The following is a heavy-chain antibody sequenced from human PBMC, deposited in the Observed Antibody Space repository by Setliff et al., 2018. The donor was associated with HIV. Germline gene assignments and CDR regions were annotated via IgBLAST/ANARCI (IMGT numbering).Heavy chain of an antibody. CDR1: GYTFTSYA. CDR3: ARDRILWFVELSGAFDI. J-gene: IGHJ3*02. CDR2: INTNTGNP. D-gene: IGHD3-10*01. V-gene: IGHV7-4-1*02. Sequence: GASVKVSCKASGYTFTSYAMNWVRQAPGQGLEWMGWINTNTGNPTYAQGFTGRFVFSLDTSVSTAYLQISSLKAEDTAVYYCARDRILWFVELSGAFDIWGQGTMVTVSS.